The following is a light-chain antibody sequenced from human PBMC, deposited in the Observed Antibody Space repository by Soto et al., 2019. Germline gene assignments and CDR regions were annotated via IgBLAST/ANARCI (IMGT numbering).Light chain of an antibody. J-gene: IGLJ1*01. Sequence: ALTQPASVSGSPGQSITISCTGTSSDVGSYNLVSWYQQHPGKAPKLMIYEGSKRPSGVSNRFSGSKSGNTASLTISGLQAEDEADYYCCSYAGSSTLYVFGTGTKLTVL. CDR3: CSYAGSSTLYV. CDR2: EGS. V-gene: IGLV2-23*01. CDR1: SSDVGSYNL.